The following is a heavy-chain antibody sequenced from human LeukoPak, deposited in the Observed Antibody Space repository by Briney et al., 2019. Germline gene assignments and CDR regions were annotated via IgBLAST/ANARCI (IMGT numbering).Heavy chain of an antibody. D-gene: IGHD6-13*01. CDR3: ARDSIAAAGTFDY. CDR1: GFTFSSYS. V-gene: IGHV3-21*01. Sequence: GGSLRLSCAASGFTFSSYSMNWVRQAPGRGLEWVSSISSSSSYIYYADSVKGRFTISRDNAKNSLYLQMNSLRAEDTAVYYCARDSIAAAGTFDYWGQGTLVTVSS. CDR2: ISSSSSYI. J-gene: IGHJ4*02.